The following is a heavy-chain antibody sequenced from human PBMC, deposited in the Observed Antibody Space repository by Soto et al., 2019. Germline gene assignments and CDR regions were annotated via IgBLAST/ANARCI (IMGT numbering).Heavy chain of an antibody. V-gene: IGHV3-23*01. CDR1: GFSFSSFA. Sequence: EVQLLESGGTLVQPGESLRLSCEVSGFSFSSFAMNWVRQAPGEVLEWVSSIRGTATSYADSVKGRFTIARDNSKNTLYLQMNSLRGEDTAVYYCAKCAISMTTWGGWCNWFDPCGQGTLVIVSS. CDR2: IRGTAT. J-gene: IGHJ5*02. D-gene: IGHD2-21*01. CDR3: AKCAISMTTWGGWCNWFDP.